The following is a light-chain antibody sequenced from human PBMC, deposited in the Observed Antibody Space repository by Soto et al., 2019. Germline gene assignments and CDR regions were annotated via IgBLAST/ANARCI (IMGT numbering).Light chain of an antibody. J-gene: IGKJ1*01. Sequence: EIALTPSPGTLSVSPGERATRCGRHSQSICSKLYWYQQAPGQAPMLLIYGASTRATDTPARFSGSGAGTDFTLTISNVEPGDFAVYYCQQYGSSLVTFGQGTQVEI. CDR3: QQYGSSLVT. CDR1: QSICSK. V-gene: IGKV3-20*01. CDR2: GAS.